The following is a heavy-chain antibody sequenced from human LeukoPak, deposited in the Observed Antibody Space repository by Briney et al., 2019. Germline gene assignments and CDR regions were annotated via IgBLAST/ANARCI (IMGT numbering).Heavy chain of an antibody. D-gene: IGHD3-22*01. J-gene: IGHJ4*02. Sequence: GGCLRLSCAASGFTFSSYTMKWVRQAPGKGLEWVSVISSSRSYIYYADSVKGRFTISRDNAKNSLYLQMNSLRAEGTAVYYCARDYYKNFDYWGQGTLVTVSS. CDR2: ISSSRSYI. CDR1: GFTFSSYT. CDR3: ARDYYKNFDY. V-gene: IGHV3-21*01.